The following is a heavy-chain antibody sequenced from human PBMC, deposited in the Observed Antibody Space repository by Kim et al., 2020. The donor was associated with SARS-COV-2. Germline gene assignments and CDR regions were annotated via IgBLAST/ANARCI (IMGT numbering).Heavy chain of an antibody. CDR3: AKDGQIYLTTGFYFDY. Sequence: GGSLRLSCAASGFTFDDYAMHWVRQAPGKGLEWVSGISWNSGSIGYADSVKGRFTISRDNAKNSLYLQMNSLRAEDTALYYCAKDGQIYLTTGFYFDYWGQGTLVTVSS. D-gene: IGHD4-17*01. CDR2: ISWNSGSI. V-gene: IGHV3-9*01. CDR1: GFTFDDYA. J-gene: IGHJ4*02.